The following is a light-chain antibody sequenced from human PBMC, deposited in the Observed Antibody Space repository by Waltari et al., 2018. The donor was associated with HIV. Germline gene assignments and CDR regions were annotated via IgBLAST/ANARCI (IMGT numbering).Light chain of an antibody. J-gene: IGLJ2*01. Sequence: QSVLPQPPSASGTHGQSGSISCSRSSSNLVTNYVSWYKQFPGTAPELIVYHTNQRPLGVPDRFSGSKSGTSASLAISGLRSEDEADYYCAAWDDSLSAWLFGGGTRLNVL. CDR2: HTN. V-gene: IGLV1-47*01. CDR3: AAWDDSLSAWL. CDR1: SSNLVTNY.